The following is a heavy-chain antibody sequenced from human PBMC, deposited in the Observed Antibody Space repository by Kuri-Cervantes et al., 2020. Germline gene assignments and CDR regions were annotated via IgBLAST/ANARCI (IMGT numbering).Heavy chain of an antibody. J-gene: IGHJ4*02. CDR1: GFTFSSYS. V-gene: IGHV3-48*01. D-gene: IGHD1-26*01. Sequence: GGSLRLSCAASGFTFSSYSMNWVRQAPGKGLEWVSYISGSSRTIYYADSVKGRFTISRDNAKNSLYLQMNSLRAEDTAVYYCARSPPPLQWERLGGYFDYWGQGTLVTVSS. CDR2: ISGSSRTI. CDR3: ARSPPPLQWERLGGYFDY.